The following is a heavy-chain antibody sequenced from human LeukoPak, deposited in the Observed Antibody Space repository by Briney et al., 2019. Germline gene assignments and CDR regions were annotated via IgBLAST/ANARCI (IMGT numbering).Heavy chain of an antibody. CDR2: ISSSGHTT. Sequence: GRSLRLSCAAAGFTFSAFSISRVRHAPGKGLEWVSGISSSGHTTYYADSAKGRFTISRDNSKNTLYLQMDSLGAEETAIYYCVKGSGPSIPVSGTVFGYWGQGTVVTVSS. V-gene: IGHV3-23*01. CDR1: GFTFSAFS. CDR3: VKGSGPSIPVSGTVFGY. D-gene: IGHD6-19*01. J-gene: IGHJ4*02.